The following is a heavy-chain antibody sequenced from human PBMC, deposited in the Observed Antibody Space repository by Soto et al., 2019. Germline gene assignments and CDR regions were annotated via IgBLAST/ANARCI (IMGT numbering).Heavy chain of an antibody. CDR3: ANSVGSHYYYGMDV. V-gene: IGHV1-69*13. CDR2: IIPIFGTA. D-gene: IGHD2-21*01. Sequence: SVKVSCKASGGTFSSYAISWVRQAPGQGLEWMGGIIPIFGTANYAQKFQGRVTITADESTSTAYMELSSLRSGDTAVYYCANSVGSHYYYGMDVWGQGTTVTVSS. J-gene: IGHJ6*02. CDR1: GGTFSSYA.